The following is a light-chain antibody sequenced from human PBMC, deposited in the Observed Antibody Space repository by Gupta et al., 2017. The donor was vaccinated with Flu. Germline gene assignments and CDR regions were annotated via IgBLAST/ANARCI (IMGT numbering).Light chain of an antibody. Sequence: DIQMTQSPSTLSASVGDRVTITCRASQSISSWLAWYQQKPGKAPKLLIYKASTLESGVPSRFSGSESGTEFTLTISSLQPDDFATYCCQQDSYYPWTFGQGTKVEIK. V-gene: IGKV1-5*03. J-gene: IGKJ1*01. CDR3: QQDSYYPWT. CDR1: QSISSW. CDR2: KAS.